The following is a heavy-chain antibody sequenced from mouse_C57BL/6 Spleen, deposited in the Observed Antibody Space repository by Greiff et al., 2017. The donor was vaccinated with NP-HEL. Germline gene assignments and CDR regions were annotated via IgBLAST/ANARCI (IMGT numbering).Heavy chain of an antibody. Sequence: VQLKESGGGLVKPGGSLKLSCAASGFTFSSYAMSWVRQTPEKRLEWVATISDGGSYTYYPDNVKGRFTISRDNAKNNLYLQMSHLKSEDTAMYYCARDRRTMITTYYFDYWGQGTTLTVSS. J-gene: IGHJ2*01. D-gene: IGHD2-4*01. V-gene: IGHV5-4*01. CDR3: ARDRRTMITTYYFDY. CDR1: GFTFSSYA. CDR2: ISDGGSYT.